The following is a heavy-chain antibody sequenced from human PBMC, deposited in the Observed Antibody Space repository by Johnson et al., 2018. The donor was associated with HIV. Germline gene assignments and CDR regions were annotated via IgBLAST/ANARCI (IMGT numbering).Heavy chain of an antibody. CDR1: GFTFSSYG. CDR3: ARDGPWLQSQRDAFDI. D-gene: IGHD5-24*01. V-gene: IGHV3-7*01. CDR2: IKQDGSEK. J-gene: IGHJ3*02. Sequence: EQLVESGGGVVQPGRSLRLSCAASGFTFSSYGMHWVRQAPGKGLEWVANIKQDGSEKYYVDSVKGRFTISRDNAKNSLYLQMNSLRAEDTAVYYCARDGPWLQSQRDAFDIWGQGTMVTVSS.